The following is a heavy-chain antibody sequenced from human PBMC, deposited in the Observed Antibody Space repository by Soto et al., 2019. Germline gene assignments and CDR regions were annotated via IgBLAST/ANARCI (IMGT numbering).Heavy chain of an antibody. D-gene: IGHD2-2*01. V-gene: IGHV3-33*01. J-gene: IGHJ4*02. Sequence: PGGSLRLSCAASGFTFSSYGMHWVRQAPGKGLEWVAVIWYDGSNKYYADSVKGRFTISRDNSKNTLYLQMNSLRAEDTAVYYCARDRRSIVVVPAAIDYWGQGTLVTVSS. CDR1: GFTFSSYG. CDR2: IWYDGSNK. CDR3: ARDRRSIVVVPAAIDY.